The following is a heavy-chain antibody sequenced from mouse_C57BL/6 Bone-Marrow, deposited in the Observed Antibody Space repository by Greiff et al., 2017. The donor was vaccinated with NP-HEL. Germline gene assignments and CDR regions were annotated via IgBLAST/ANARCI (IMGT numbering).Heavy chain of an antibody. V-gene: IGHV1-5*01. D-gene: IGHD1-1*01. CDR2: IYPGNSDT. CDR3: TGKGYAMDY. J-gene: IGHJ4*01. Sequence: RPGQGLEWIGAIYPGNSDTSYNQKFKGKAKLTAVTSASTAYMELSSLTNEDSAVYYCTGKGYAMDYWGQGTSVTVSS.